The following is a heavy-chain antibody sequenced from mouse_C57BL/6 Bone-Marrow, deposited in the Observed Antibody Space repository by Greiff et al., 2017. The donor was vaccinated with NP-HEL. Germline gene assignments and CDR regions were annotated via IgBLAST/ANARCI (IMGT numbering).Heavy chain of an antibody. Sequence: VQLQQSGPGLVAPSQSLSITCTVSGFSLTSYAISWVRQPPGKGLEWLGVIWTGGGTNYNSAPKSRLSISKDNSKSQVFLIMNSLHTDDTARYYSAGSDGYYPYAMDYWGQGTSVTVSS. CDR1: GFSLTSYA. CDR2: IWTGGGT. J-gene: IGHJ4*01. D-gene: IGHD2-3*01. CDR3: AGSDGYYPYAMDY. V-gene: IGHV2-9-1*01.